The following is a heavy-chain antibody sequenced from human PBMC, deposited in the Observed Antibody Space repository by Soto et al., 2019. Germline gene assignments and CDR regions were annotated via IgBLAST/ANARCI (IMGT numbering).Heavy chain of an antibody. CDR2: TSADGTDK. D-gene: IGHD6-6*01. CDR1: GFSFSSYG. CDR3: VRGTAIARQHFDC. Sequence: QVQLVESGGGVVQPGRSLRLSCAASGFSFSSYGMHWVRQTPGKGLEWVAVTSADGTDKYYADSVKGRFTISRDNSKNTLYLQMSSLGVEDTAVYYCVRGTAIARQHFDCWGQGTLVTVSS. V-gene: IGHV3-30*03. J-gene: IGHJ4*02.